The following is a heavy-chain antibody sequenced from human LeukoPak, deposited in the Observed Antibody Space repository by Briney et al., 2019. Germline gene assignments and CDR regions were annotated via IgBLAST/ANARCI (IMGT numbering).Heavy chain of an antibody. CDR1: GFTFSSYE. V-gene: IGHV3-48*03. CDR2: ISSSGSTI. CDR3: ARGPHTGGSSYFDY. D-gene: IGHD1-26*01. J-gene: IGHJ4*02. Sequence: GGSLRLSCAASGFTFSSYEMNWVRQAPGKGLEWVSYISSSGSTIYYANSVKGRFTISRDNAKNSLYLQMNSLRAEDTALYYCARGPHTGGSSYFDYWGQGTLVTVSS.